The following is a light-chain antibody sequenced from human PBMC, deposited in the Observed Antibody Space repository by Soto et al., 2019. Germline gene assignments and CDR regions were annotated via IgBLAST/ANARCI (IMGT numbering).Light chain of an antibody. CDR3: LQIVKGRT. Sequence: EIVLTQSPATLSLSPGERATLSCSASQSVSSYLAWYQQKPGQAPRLLIYDASTRATGIPARFSGSGSGTDFTLTISSLQSEDFAFYYCLQIVKGRTFGQGTKVDIK. CDR2: DAS. J-gene: IGKJ1*01. CDR1: QSVSSY. V-gene: IGKV3-11*01.